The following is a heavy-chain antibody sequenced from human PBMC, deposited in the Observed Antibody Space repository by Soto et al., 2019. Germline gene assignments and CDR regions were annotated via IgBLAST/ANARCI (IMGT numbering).Heavy chain of an antibody. J-gene: IGHJ6*02. CDR1: GFTFSDSA. CDR3: TSVLSGV. CDR2: IGRKTYNYAT. Sequence: EVQLVESGGGLVQPGGSLKLSCAASGFTFSDSAIFWVRQASGRGLEWVGRIGRKTYNYATTYAASVEGRFTISRDDSKNTAYLQMNSLKAEDTAMYYCTSVLSGVWGQGITVTVSS. D-gene: IGHD3-10*02. V-gene: IGHV3-73*02.